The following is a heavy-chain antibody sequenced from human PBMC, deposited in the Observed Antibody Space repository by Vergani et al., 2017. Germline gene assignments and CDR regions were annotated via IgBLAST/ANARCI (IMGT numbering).Heavy chain of an antibody. CDR1: GGSISSSNW. CDR2: IYHSGST. Sequence: QVQLQESGPGLVKPSGTLSLTCAVSGGSISSSNWWSWVRQPPGKGLEWIGEIYHSGSTNYNPSLKSRVTISVDKSKNQFSLKLSSVTAADTAVYYCASVESDYYDSSEEYYSDYWGQGTLVTVSS. J-gene: IGHJ4*02. CDR3: ASVESDYYDSSEEYYSDY. D-gene: IGHD3-22*01. V-gene: IGHV4-4*02.